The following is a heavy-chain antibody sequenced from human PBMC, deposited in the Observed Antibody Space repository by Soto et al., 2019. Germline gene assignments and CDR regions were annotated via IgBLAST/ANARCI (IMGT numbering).Heavy chain of an antibody. CDR2: ISSSSSYI. CDR1: GFTFSSYS. J-gene: IGHJ4*02. CDR3: AREDYSNSDY. Sequence: GGSLRLSCAASGFTFSSYSMNWVRQAPGKGLEWVSSISSSSSYIYSADSVKGRFTISRDNAKNSLYLQMNSLRAEDTAVYYCAREDYSNSDYWGQGTLVTVSS. D-gene: IGHD4-4*01. V-gene: IGHV3-21*01.